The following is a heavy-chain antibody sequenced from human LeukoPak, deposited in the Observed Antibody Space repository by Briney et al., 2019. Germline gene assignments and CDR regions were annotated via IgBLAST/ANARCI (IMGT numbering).Heavy chain of an antibody. D-gene: IGHD6-19*01. Sequence: SETLSLTCAVYGGSFSGYYWSWIRQPPGKGLEWIGEINHSGSTNYNPSLKSRVTISVDTSKNQFSLKLSSVTPEDTAVYYCARSSSGRWVYWGQGTLVTVSS. CDR3: ARSSSGRWVY. V-gene: IGHV4-34*01. J-gene: IGHJ4*02. CDR1: GGSFSGYY. CDR2: INHSGST.